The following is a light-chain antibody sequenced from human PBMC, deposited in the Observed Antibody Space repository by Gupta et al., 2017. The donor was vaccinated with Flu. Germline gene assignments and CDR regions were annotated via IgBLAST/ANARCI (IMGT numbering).Light chain of an antibody. J-gene: IGKJ2*01. CDR3: QQYHSYLFT. Sequence: IQLTQSPSTMSASVGDRVTLTCRASQTISGWLAWYQKKPGKAPKLLIYKASNLDRGVPSRFSGSGSGTEFTLTISSLQPDDFATYFCQQYHSYLFTFGQGTKVEIK. V-gene: IGKV1-5*03. CDR2: KAS. CDR1: QTISGW.